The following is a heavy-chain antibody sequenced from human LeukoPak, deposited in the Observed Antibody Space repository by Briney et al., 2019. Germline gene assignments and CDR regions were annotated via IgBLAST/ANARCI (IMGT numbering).Heavy chain of an antibody. CDR2: IYYSGST. V-gene: IGHV4-39*07. CDR1: GGSISSSSYY. CDR3: ASVIVGTFDY. D-gene: IGHD1-26*01. Sequence: SETLSLTCTVSGGSISSSSYYWGWIRQPPGKGLEWIGSIYYSGSTYYNPSLKSRVTISVDTSKNQFSLKLSSVTAADTAVYYCASVIVGTFDYWGQGTLVTVSS. J-gene: IGHJ4*02.